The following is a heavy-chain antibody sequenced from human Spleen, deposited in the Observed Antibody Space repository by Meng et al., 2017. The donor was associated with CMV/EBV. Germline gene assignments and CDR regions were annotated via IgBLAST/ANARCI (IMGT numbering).Heavy chain of an antibody. D-gene: IGHD1-26*01. Sequence: GGPLRLSCAASGFTFSSYSMNWVRQAPGKGLEWVSGINWNAFSTTYADSVKGRFTISRDNAKNSLYLQMNSLRAEDTALYYCARARGRATTPFDYWGQGTQVTVSS. V-gene: IGHV3-20*04. CDR2: INWNAFST. CDR1: GFTFSSYS. J-gene: IGHJ4*02. CDR3: ARARGRATTPFDY.